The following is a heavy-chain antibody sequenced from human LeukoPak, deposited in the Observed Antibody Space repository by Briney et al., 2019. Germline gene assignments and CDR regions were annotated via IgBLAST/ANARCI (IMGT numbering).Heavy chain of an antibody. Sequence: QPGGSLRLSCAASGFTFSSYAMSWVRQAPGNGLEWVSAISGSGGSTYYADSVKGWVTISRDNSKNTLYLQMNSLRAEDTAVYYCAKDLIAVAGRDYWGQGTLVTVSS. D-gene: IGHD6-19*01. J-gene: IGHJ4*02. CDR1: GFTFSSYA. CDR2: ISGSGGST. CDR3: AKDLIAVAGRDY. V-gene: IGHV3-23*01.